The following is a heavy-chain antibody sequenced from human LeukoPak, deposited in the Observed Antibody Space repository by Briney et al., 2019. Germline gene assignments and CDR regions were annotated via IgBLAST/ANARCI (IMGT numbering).Heavy chain of an antibody. V-gene: IGHV3-48*01. D-gene: IGHD6-13*01. CDR3: AKYSSLNPLDY. J-gene: IGHJ4*02. CDR1: GFILSNYR. Sequence: GGSLRLSCAASGFILSNYRMNWVRQAPGKGLEWVSYISSSGNSREYADSVKGRFTISRDNSKNTLYLQMNSLRAEDTAVYYCAKYSSLNPLDYWGQGTLVTVSS. CDR2: ISSSGNSR.